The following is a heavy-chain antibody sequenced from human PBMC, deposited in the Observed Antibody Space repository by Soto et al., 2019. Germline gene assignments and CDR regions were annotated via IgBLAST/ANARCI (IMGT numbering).Heavy chain of an antibody. Sequence: SETLSLTCTVSGGPISGHYWSWVRQPLGKGLEWIGCIHYTGSTDYNPSLKSRVTISVDTSNNQFSLNLISATAADTAVYYCARYTGSYYSYWGQGTLVTVSS. CDR2: IHYTGST. V-gene: IGHV4-59*11. CDR3: ARYTGSYYSY. D-gene: IGHD1-26*01. CDR1: GGPISGHY. J-gene: IGHJ4*02.